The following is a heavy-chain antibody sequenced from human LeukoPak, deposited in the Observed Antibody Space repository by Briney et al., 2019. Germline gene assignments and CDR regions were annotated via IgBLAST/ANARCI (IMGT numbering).Heavy chain of an antibody. V-gene: IGHV3-23*01. Sequence: PGGSLRLSCAASGFTFSSYAMSWVRQAPGKGLEWVSAISGSGGSTYYADSVKGRFTISRDNSKNTLYLQMNSLRAEDTAVYYCAKGRVYTVGAWELDYWGQGTLVTVSS. CDR2: ISGSGGST. CDR1: GFTFSSYA. D-gene: IGHD1-26*01. J-gene: IGHJ4*02. CDR3: AKGRVYTVGAWELDY.